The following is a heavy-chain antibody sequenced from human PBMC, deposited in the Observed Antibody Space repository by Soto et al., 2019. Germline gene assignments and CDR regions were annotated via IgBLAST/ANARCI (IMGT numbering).Heavy chain of an antibody. V-gene: IGHV3-23*01. Sequence: PGGSLRLSCAASGFTFSSYAMSWVRQAPGKGLEWVSAISGSGGSTYYADSVKGRFTISRDNSKNTLYLQMNSLRAEDTAVYYCANNRGPLSYTAMVYDCWGQGTLVTVSS. CDR3: ANNRGPLSYTAMVYDC. J-gene: IGHJ4*02. CDR2: ISGSGGST. D-gene: IGHD5-18*01. CDR1: GFTFSSYA.